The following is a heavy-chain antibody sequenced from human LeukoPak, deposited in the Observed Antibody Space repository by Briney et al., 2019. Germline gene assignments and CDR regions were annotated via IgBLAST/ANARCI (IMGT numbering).Heavy chain of an antibody. D-gene: IGHD2-8*02. V-gene: IGHV1-2*02. J-gene: IGHJ4*02. CDR2: INPNSGGA. CDR1: GYSFTVYH. Sequence: ASVKVSCKASGYSFTVYHIHWVRQAPGQGLEWMGWINPNSGGAKYAQMFQDRVTMTRDTSITTAYMELSGLTSDDTAVYYCAKGGVSPARADYWGQGTLVTVSS. CDR3: AKGGVSPARADY.